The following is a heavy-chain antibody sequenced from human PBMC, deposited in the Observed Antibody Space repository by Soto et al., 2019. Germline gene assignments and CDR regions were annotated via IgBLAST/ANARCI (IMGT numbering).Heavy chain of an antibody. CDR3: ARGRGNYYDSSGYYC. J-gene: IGHJ4*02. CDR1: GFTFSSYA. D-gene: IGHD3-22*01. V-gene: IGHV3-30-3*01. CDR2: ISYDGSNK. Sequence: GGSLRLSCAASGFTFSSYAMHWVRQAPGKGLEWVAVISYDGSNKYYADSVKGRFTISRDNSKNTLYLQMNSLRAEDTAVYYCARGRGNYYDSSGYYCWGQGTLVTVSS.